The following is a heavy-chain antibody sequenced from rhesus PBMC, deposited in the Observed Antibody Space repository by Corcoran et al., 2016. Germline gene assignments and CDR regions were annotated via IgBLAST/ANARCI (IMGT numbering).Heavy chain of an antibody. Sequence: QVQLQESGPGLVKPSETLSLTCAVSGGSISDDYYWSWIRQPPGKGLEWIGYRYGSGGGTNYNPSLKHRVTISIDTSKNQFSLKLSSVTAADTAVYYCASLIAAAYFDYWGQGVLVTVSS. CDR3: ASLIAAAYFDY. D-gene: IGHD6-25*01. CDR1: GGSISDDYY. V-gene: IGHV4-106*01. J-gene: IGHJ4*01. CDR2: RYGSGGGT.